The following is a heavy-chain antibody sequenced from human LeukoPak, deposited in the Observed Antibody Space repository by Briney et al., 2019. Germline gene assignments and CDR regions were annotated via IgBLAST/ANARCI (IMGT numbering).Heavy chain of an antibody. D-gene: IGHD6-19*01. V-gene: IGHV3-53*01. J-gene: IGHJ4*02. CDR3: ARDLRQAGWVFDY. CDR2: IYSGGST. Sequence: GGSLRLSCAASGFTVGSNYMSWVRQAPGKGLEWVSVIYSGGSTYYADSVKGRFTISRDNSKNTLYLQMNSLRAEDTAVYYCARDLRQAGWVFDYWGQGTLVTVSS. CDR1: GFTVGSNY.